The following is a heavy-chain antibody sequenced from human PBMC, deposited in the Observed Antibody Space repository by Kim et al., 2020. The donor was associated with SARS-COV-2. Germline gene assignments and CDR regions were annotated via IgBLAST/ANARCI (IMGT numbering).Heavy chain of an antibody. CDR3: ARVKTWTYYDSRGYYFDY. CDR2: IYYSGST. J-gene: IGHJ4*01. D-gene: IGHD3-22*01. V-gene: IGHV4-59*01. CDR1: GGSISSYY. Sequence: SETLSLTCTVSGGSISSYYWSWIRQPPGKGLEWIGYIYYSGSTNYNPSLKSRVTISVDTSKNQFSLKLSSGTAADTAADYCARVKTWTYYDSRGYYFDY.